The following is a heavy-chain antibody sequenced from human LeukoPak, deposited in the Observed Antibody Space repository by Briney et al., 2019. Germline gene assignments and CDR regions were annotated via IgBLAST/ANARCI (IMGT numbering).Heavy chain of an antibody. J-gene: IGHJ4*02. CDR1: GFTFSSYA. CDR3: AREGEYCSSTSCLYYFDY. V-gene: IGHV3-30-3*01. Sequence: GGSLRLSCAASGFTFSSYAMHWVRQAPGKGLEWVAVISYDGNNKYYADSVKGRFTISRDNSKSTLYLQMNSLRAEDTAVYYCAREGEYCSSTSCLYYFDYWGQGTLVTVSS. D-gene: IGHD2-2*01. CDR2: ISYDGNNK.